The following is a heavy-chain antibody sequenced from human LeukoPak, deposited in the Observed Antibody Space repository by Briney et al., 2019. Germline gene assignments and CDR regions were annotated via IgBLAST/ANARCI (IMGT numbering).Heavy chain of an antibody. Sequence: GGSLRLSCAGSAFTFSSYWMSWVRQASGKGPEWVANIKDDGSEKYYLDSVKGRFTISRDNAENSLYLQMNSLRAEDTAVYSCARIKEYGFDIWGQGTMVTVSS. CDR2: IKDDGSEK. CDR1: AFTFSSYW. D-gene: IGHD3-10*01. J-gene: IGHJ3*02. V-gene: IGHV3-7*01. CDR3: ARIKEYGFDI.